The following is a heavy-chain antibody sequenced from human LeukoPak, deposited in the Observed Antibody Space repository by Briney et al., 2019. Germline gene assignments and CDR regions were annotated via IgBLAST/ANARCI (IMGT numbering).Heavy chain of an antibody. D-gene: IGHD3-16*01. CDR3: ARKPLFRGYYFDY. CDR1: GYTFTSYD. Sequence: ASVTVSFKASGYTFTSYDINWVRQAPGQGLEWMGWMNPNSGNTGYAQKFQGRVTMTRNSSISTAYMELSSLRSEDTAVYYCARKPLFRGYYFDYWGQGTLVTVSS. V-gene: IGHV1-8*01. CDR2: MNPNSGNT. J-gene: IGHJ4*02.